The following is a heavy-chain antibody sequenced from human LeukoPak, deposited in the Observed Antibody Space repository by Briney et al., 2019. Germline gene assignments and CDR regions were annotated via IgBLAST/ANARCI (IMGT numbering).Heavy chain of an antibody. J-gene: IGHJ6*04. CDR2: INPTGDAT. CDR3: ARDRGSSAMDV. CDR1: GYTFTRHY. D-gene: IGHD6-13*01. Sequence: GASVKLSCKASGYTFTRHYMHWVRQAPGQGLEWMGLINPTGDATRYASKFRGRLTMTRDTSTSTDYMELRSLRSEDTAIYYCARDRGSSAMDVWGKGTTVTVSS. V-gene: IGHV1-46*01.